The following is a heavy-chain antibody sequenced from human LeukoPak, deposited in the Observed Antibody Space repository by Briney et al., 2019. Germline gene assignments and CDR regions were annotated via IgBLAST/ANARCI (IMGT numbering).Heavy chain of an antibody. J-gene: IGHJ5*02. CDR1: GFTFSSYG. CDR2: IWYDGSNK. Sequence: GGSLRLSCAASGFTFSSYGMHWVRQAPGKGLEWVAVIWYDGSNKYYADSVKGRFTISRDNSKNTLYLQMNSLGAEDTAVYYCARDGRRVAAAGTWFDPWGQGTLVTVSS. V-gene: IGHV3-33*01. D-gene: IGHD6-13*01. CDR3: ARDGRRVAAAGTWFDP.